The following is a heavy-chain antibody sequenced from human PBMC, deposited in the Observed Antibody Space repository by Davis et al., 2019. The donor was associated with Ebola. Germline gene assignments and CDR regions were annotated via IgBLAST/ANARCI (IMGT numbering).Heavy chain of an antibody. J-gene: IGHJ4*02. CDR1: GFTFDDYA. CDR2: ISWNSGSI. V-gene: IGHV3-9*01. CDR3: ARDTGGYDYPYFDY. D-gene: IGHD5-12*01. Sequence: SLKISCAASGFTFDDYAMHWVRQAPGKGLEWVSGISWNSGSIGYADSVKGRFTISRDNAKNSLYLQMNSLRAEDTALYYCARDTGGYDYPYFDYWGQGTLVTVSS.